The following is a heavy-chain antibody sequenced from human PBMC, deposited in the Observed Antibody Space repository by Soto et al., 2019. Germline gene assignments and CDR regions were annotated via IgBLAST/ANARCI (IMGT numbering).Heavy chain of an antibody. J-gene: IGHJ6*02. CDR2: ISYDGINK. V-gene: IGHV3-30*03. CDR1: GFTFSSYC. D-gene: IGHD3-10*01. Sequence: PGGSLRLSCAASGFTFSSYCIHWVRQAPCKGLEWVAVISYDGINKYYADSVKGRFTISRDNSKNTLYLQMNSLRAEDTAVYYFRRYRAYYGSGSYDTAHYYYGMDVWGQGTTVTVSS. CDR3: RRYRAYYGSGSYDTAHYYYGMDV.